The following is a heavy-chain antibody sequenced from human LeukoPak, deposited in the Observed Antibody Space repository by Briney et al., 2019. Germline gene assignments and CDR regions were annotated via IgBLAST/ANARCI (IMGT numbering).Heavy chain of an antibody. CDR3: ARGMGELLYFPDY. CDR2: ISSSSSYT. CDR1: GFTFSDYY. J-gene: IGHJ4*02. D-gene: IGHD3-10*01. V-gene: IGHV3-11*06. Sequence: PGGSLRLSCAASGFTFSDYYMSWIRQAPGKGLEWVSYISSSSSYTNYADSVKGRFTISRDNAKNSLYLQMNSLRAEDTAVYYCARGMGELLYFPDYWGQGTLVTVSS.